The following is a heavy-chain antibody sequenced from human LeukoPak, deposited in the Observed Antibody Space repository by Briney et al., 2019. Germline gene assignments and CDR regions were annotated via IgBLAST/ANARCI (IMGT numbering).Heavy chain of an antibody. CDR2: INTNTGNP. CDR1: GYTFTSYA. Sequence: ASVKASCKASGYTFTSYAMNWVRQAPGQGLEWMGWINTNTGNPTYAQGFTGRFVFSLDTSVSTAYLQISSLKAEDTAVYYCARDLGSAGTTSGWFDPWGQGTLVTVSS. D-gene: IGHD1-7*01. CDR3: ARDLGSAGTTSGWFDP. J-gene: IGHJ5*02. V-gene: IGHV7-4-1*02.